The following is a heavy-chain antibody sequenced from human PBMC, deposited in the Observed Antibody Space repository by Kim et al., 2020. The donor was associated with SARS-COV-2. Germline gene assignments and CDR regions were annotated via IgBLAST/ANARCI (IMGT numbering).Heavy chain of an antibody. CDR3: VKVSPPSGSYYSDFDY. J-gene: IGHJ4*02. D-gene: IGHD1-26*01. Sequence: GGSLRLSCSASGFTFSSYAMHWVRQAPGKGLEYVSAISSNGGSTYYADSVKGRFTISRDNSKNTLYLQMSSLRAEDTAVYYCVKVSPPSGSYYSDFDYWGQGTLVTVSS. V-gene: IGHV3-64D*09. CDR2: ISSNGGST. CDR1: GFTFSSYA.